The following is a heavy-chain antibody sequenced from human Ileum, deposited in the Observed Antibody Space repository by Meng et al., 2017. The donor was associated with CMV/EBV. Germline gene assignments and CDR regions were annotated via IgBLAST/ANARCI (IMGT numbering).Heavy chain of an antibody. J-gene: IGHJ4*02. CDR2: IIPMFDSV. CDR3: ATSRGYSAYEAPSFVY. Sequence: QVQLVPSGAEVGKPESSVKVSCKASGGTLTNYAISWVRQAPRKGLEGMGGIIPMFDSVNYAQKFQGRVTITADKSTSTAYMELSSLRSEDTAVYYCATSRGYSAYEAPSFVYWGQGTLVTVSS. CDR1: GGTLTNYA. D-gene: IGHD5-12*01. V-gene: IGHV1-69*14.